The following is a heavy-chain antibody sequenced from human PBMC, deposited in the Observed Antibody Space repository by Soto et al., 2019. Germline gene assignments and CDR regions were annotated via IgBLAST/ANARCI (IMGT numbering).Heavy chain of an antibody. J-gene: IGHJ5*02. CDR2: MNPNSGHP. CDR3: ASDMSTT. Sequence: QVQLVQSGAEVKKPGASVKVSCKASGYTFTSHDINWMRQATGQGLEWMGWMNPNSGHPNHAQKFQGRLTMPRNTSLSTAYMELTSLRSEATALYYCASDMSTTWGQGPLVTVSS. V-gene: IGHV1-8*01. D-gene: IGHD2-2*01. CDR1: GYTFTSHD.